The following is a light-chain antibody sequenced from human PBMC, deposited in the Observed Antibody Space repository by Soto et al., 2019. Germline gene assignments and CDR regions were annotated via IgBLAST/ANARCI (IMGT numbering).Light chain of an antibody. J-gene: IGKJ1*01. CDR3: QQYNDYPWT. Sequence: DIQMTQSPSTLSASVGDRVAITCRASQTITNYLAWFQQKPGKAPNLLIFDASSLERGVPSRFTGSGSGTEFTLTISSLQPDDFATYYCQQYNDYPWTFSQGTKVDIK. CDR2: DAS. V-gene: IGKV1-5*01. CDR1: QTITNY.